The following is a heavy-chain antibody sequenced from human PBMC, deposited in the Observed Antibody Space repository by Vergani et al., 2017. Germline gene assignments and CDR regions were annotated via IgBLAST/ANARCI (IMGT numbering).Heavy chain of an antibody. J-gene: IGHJ4*02. Sequence: QVHLVESGGGLVQPGGSLRLSCAVSGFTFSNYYMSWVRQAPGTGLEWVAYISGSGGFSQYTDSVKGRFTISRDNAKQSMSLQMNSLRSEDTAVYYCTRGLGIYDPPYFASWGLGTLVASS. CDR2: ISGSGGFS. D-gene: IGHD2/OR15-2a*01. CDR3: TRGLGIYDPPYFAS. CDR1: GFTFSNYY. V-gene: IGHV3-11*04.